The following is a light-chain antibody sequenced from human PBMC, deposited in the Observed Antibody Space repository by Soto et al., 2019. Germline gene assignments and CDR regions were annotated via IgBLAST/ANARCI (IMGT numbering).Light chain of an antibody. CDR1: QSISSW. CDR2: DAS. J-gene: IGKJ2*01. CDR3: QQYNSYSYT. Sequence: DIQMTQSPSTLSASVGDRVTITCRASQSISSWLAWYQQKPGKAPKLLIYDASSLESGVPSRFSGSGSGTEFTLTISRLHPDDFATYYCQQYNSYSYTFGQGTKLEIK. V-gene: IGKV1-5*01.